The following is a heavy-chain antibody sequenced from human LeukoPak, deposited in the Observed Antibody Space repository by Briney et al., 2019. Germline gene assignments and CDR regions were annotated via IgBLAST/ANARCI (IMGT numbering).Heavy chain of an antibody. V-gene: IGHV3-73*01. J-gene: IGHJ4*02. CDR2: IRSKANSYAT. D-gene: IGHD2-15*01. CDR3: TTGSRYSGYSTLTQDDY. Sequence: PGGSLRLSCAASGFTFSGSAMHWVRQASGKGLEWVGRIRSKANSYATAYAASVKGRFTISRDDSKNTLYLQMNSLKTEDTAVYYCTTGSRYSGYSTLTQDDYWGQGTLVTVSS. CDR1: GFTFSGSA.